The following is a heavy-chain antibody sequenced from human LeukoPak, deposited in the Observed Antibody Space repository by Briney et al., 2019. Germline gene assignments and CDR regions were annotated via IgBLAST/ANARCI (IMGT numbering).Heavy chain of an antibody. V-gene: IGHV3-23*01. J-gene: IGHJ6*03. CDR3: AKRTRVVVAGTDYYYYYMDV. D-gene: IGHD6-19*01. Sequence: PGGSLRLSCAASGFTFGNYAMSWVRQAPGKGLEWVSVISGSGGSTFYADSVKGRFTISRDNSKNTLYLQMKSLRAEDTAVYYCAKRTRVVVAGTDYYYYYMDVWGKGTTVTVPS. CDR1: GFTFGNYA. CDR2: ISGSGGST.